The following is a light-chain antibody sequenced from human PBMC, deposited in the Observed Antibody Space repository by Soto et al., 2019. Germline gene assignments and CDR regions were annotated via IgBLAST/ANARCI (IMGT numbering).Light chain of an antibody. V-gene: IGKV3-20*01. J-gene: IGKJ2*01. CDR1: QTLTSTY. CDR3: QQYGSSPYT. CDR2: GAS. Sequence: ETVLTQSPGTLSLSPGERATLSCRTSQTLTSTYLTWFQHKPGQAPRLLIYGASSRATGIPDRFSGSGSGTDFTLTISKLEPEDSAVYYCQQYGSSPYTFGQGTKLEI.